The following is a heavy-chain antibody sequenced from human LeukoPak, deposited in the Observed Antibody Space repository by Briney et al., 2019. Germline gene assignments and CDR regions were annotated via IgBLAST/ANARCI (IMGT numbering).Heavy chain of an antibody. CDR1: GFTVSSNY. Sequence: HAGGSLRLSCAASGFTVSSNYMSWVRQAPGKGLEWVSVIYSGGSTYYADSVKGRFTISRDNSKNTLYLQMNSLRAEDTAVYYCARAYGSGSYYNPAHTDYFDYWGQGTLVTVSS. CDR2: IYSGGST. D-gene: IGHD3-10*01. J-gene: IGHJ4*02. V-gene: IGHV3-66*01. CDR3: ARAYGSGSYYNPAHTDYFDY.